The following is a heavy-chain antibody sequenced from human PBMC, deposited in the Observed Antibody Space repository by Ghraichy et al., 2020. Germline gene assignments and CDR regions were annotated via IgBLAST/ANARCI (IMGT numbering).Heavy chain of an antibody. D-gene: IGHD6-19*01. Sequence: GGSLRLSCAASGFTFSSYAMSWVRQAPGKGLECVSSISGSGISTYYADSVKGRFTISRDNSKNTLYLQMNSLRSEDTAVYYCAKVYSSGWYQVKSGPFDYWGQGILATVSS. V-gene: IGHV3-23*01. CDR3: AKVYSSGWYQVKSGPFDY. CDR1: GFTFSSYA. J-gene: IGHJ4*02. CDR2: ISGSGIST.